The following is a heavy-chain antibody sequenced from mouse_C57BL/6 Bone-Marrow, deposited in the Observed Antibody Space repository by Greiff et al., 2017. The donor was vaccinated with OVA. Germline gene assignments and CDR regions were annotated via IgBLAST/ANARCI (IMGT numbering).Heavy chain of an antibody. D-gene: IGHD1-1*01. V-gene: IGHV2-9-1*01. Sequence: VMLVESGPGLVAPSQSLSITCTVSGFSLTSYAISWVRQPPGKGLEWLGVIWTGGGTNYNSALKSRLSISKDNSKSQVFLKMNSLQTDDTARYYCARNWGYGSSYEAWFAYWGQGTLVTVSA. CDR3: ARNWGYGSSYEAWFAY. CDR2: IWTGGGT. CDR1: GFSLTSYA. J-gene: IGHJ3*01.